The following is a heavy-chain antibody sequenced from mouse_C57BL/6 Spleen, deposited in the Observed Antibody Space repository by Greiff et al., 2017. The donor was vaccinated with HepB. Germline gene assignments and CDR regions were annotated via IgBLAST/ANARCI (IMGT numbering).Heavy chain of an antibody. Sequence: EVQLQQSGPELVKPGASVKISCKASGYTFTDYYMNWVKQSHGKSLEWIGDINPNNGGTNYNQKFKGKATLTVDKSSSTAYMELRSLTSEDSAVYYCSIYYGNYGDWGQGTTLTVSS. CDR2: INPNNGGT. CDR3: SIYYGNYGD. J-gene: IGHJ2*01. D-gene: IGHD2-1*01. V-gene: IGHV1-26*01. CDR1: GYTFTDYY.